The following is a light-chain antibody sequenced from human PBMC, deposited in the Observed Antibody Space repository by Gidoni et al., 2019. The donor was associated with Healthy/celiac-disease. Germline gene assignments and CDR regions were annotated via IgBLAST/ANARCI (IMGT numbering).Light chain of an antibody. CDR1: QSVLYSSNNKNY. CDR2: WAS. V-gene: IGKV4-1*01. CDR3: QQYYSTPPT. Sequence: VMNPSPESLAVSLGERATINCKSSQSVLYSSNNKNYLAWYQQKPGQPPKLLIYWASTRESGVPDRFSGSGSGTDFTLTISSLQSEDVAVYYCQQYYSTPPTFGQGTKVEIK. J-gene: IGKJ1*01.